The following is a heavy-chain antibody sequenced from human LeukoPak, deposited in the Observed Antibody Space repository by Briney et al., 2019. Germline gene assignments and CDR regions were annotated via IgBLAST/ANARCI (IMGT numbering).Heavy chain of an antibody. D-gene: IGHD5-18*01. V-gene: IGHV3-30*02. CDR1: GFTFSSYG. J-gene: IGHJ4*02. CDR2: IRYDGSNK. Sequence: SGGSLRLSCAASGFTFSSYGMHWVRQAPGKWLEWVAFIRYDGSNKYYADSVKGRFTISRDNSKNTLYLQMNSLRAEDTAVYYCAKDRRGYSYGYSFFDYWGQGTLVTVSS. CDR3: AKDRRGYSYGYSFFDY.